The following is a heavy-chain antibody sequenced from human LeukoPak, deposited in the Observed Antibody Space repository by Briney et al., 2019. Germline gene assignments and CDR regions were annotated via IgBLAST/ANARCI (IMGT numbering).Heavy chain of an antibody. CDR1: GGTFSSYA. Sequence: SVKVSCKASGGTFSSYAISWVRQAPGQGLEGMGGIIPIFGTANYAQKFQGRVTITADESTSTAYMELSSLRSEDTAVYYCARDHCSSTSCYLYFQHWGQGTLVTVSS. CDR2: IIPIFGTA. CDR3: ARDHCSSTSCYLYFQH. J-gene: IGHJ1*01. V-gene: IGHV1-69*01. D-gene: IGHD2-2*01.